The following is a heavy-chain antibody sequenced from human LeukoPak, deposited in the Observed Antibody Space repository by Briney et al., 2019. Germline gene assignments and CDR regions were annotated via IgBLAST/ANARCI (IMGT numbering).Heavy chain of an antibody. Sequence: SVKVSCKASGGTFSSYAISWVRQAPGQGLEWMGGIIPIFGTANYAQKFQGRVTITADESTSTAYMELSSLRSEDTAVYYCARDIVVVPAGPEPYYYYGMDVWGQGTTVTVSS. CDR3: ARDIVVVPAGPEPYYYYGMDV. D-gene: IGHD2-2*01. J-gene: IGHJ6*02. CDR2: IIPIFGTA. CDR1: GGTFSSYA. V-gene: IGHV1-69*01.